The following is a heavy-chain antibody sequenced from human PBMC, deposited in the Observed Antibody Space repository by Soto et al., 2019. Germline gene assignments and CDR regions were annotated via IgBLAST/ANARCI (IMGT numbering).Heavy chain of an antibody. J-gene: IGHJ5*02. D-gene: IGHD5-18*01. CDR3: AKDRSVDTRDWFDP. Sequence: ASVKVSCKTSGYSFANYVIKLLLQAPGQGLEWMGWINTDTGNTVYAQTFQGRVTMTTDTSTSTVFMDLRSLRGDDTAVYYCAKDRSVDTRDWFDPWGQGTLVTVS. V-gene: IGHV1-18*01. CDR1: GYSFANYV. CDR2: INTDTGNT.